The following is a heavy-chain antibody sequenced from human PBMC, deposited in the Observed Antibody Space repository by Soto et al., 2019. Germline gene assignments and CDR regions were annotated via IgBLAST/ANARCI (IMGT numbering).Heavy chain of an antibody. CDR3: VRGQPHRTTIFEVVIRSYDYGMDV. CDR2: INYRVSS. CDR1: FGSFTGYY. D-gene: IGHD3-3*02. V-gene: IGHV4-34*01. Sequence: PSEALSHTCSFYFGSFTGYYLTLILQTPCKWLECVGEINYRVSSYYNPSLESRISMAVDTSKNQFSLKLRSVTAADTAVYFCVRGQPHRTTIFEVVIRSYDYGMDVWGQGTTVTVSS. J-gene: IGHJ6*02.